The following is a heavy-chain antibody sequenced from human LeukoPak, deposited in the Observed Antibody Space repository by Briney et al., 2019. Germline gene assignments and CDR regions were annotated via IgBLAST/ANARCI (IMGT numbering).Heavy chain of an antibody. J-gene: IGHJ4*02. CDR2: ISGSGRTI. Sequence: GGSLRLSCAASGFTFSSYEMNWVRQAPGKGLEWVSYISGSGRTIYYADSVKGRFTISRDNAKNSLYLQMNSLRAEDTAVYYCARVGYCGSASCYDYWGQGTLVTVSS. CDR1: GFTFSSYE. CDR3: ARVGYCGSASCYDY. V-gene: IGHV3-48*03. D-gene: IGHD2-2*01.